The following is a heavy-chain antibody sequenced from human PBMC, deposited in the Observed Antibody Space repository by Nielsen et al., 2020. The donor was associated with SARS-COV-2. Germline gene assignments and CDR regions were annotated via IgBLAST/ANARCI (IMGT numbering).Heavy chain of an antibody. J-gene: IGHJ4*02. CDR1: GYRFTSYT. V-gene: IGHV1-3*01. D-gene: IGHD6-19*01. CDR3: ARGGLNGWDDY. CDR2: INAGNGHT. Sequence: ASVKVSCKASGYRFTSYTIQWVRQAPGQGLEWMGWINAGNGHTKYLQKFQDRVNITRDTTASIAYTELSSLRSEDTAIYYCARGGLNGWDDYWGQGTLVTVSS.